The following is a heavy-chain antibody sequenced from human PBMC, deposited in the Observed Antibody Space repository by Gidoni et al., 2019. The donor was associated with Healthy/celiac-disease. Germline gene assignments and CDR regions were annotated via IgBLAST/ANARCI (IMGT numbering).Heavy chain of an antibody. V-gene: IGHV4-34*01. J-gene: IGHJ4*02. D-gene: IGHD3-3*01. CDR2: INHSGST. Sequence: QVQLQQWGAGLLQPSETLSLTCAVYGGSFSGYYWSWIRQPPGKGLEWIGEINHSGSTNYNPSLKSRVTISVDMSKNQFSLKLSSVTAADTAVYYCARFAIFGVVIIYGNFDYWGQGTLVTVSS. CDR1: GGSFSGYY. CDR3: ARFAIFGVVIIYGNFDY.